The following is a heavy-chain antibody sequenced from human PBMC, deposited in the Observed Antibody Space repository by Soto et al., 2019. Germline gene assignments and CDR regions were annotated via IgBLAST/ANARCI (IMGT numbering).Heavy chain of an antibody. CDR1: GGSIISYY. J-gene: IGHJ4*02. CDR3: ARLHFDFWSGYIPFDY. CDR2: IYYSGST. V-gene: IGHV4-39*01. D-gene: IGHD3-3*01. Sequence: PSEALSLTCIVSGGSIISYYWTWIRQPPWRGLEWIGSIYYSGSTYYNPSLKSRVTISVETSKNQFSLKLSSVTAADTAVYYCARLHFDFWSGYIPFDYWGQGTLVTVSS.